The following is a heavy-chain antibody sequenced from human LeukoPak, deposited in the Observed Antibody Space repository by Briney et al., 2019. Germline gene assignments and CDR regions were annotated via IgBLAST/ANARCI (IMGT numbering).Heavy chain of an antibody. V-gene: IGHV3-30*18. D-gene: IGHD6-13*01. Sequence: GGSLRLSCAASRFTFSYFAMHWVRQAPGKGLEWVAVLSDDGSNKFYADPVKGRFTISRDNSKNTLYLQMNSLRAEDTAFYYCAKDPHSSSWYYFDSWGQGTLVTVSS. J-gene: IGHJ4*02. CDR3: AKDPHSSSWYYFDS. CDR1: RFTFSYFA. CDR2: LSDDGSNK.